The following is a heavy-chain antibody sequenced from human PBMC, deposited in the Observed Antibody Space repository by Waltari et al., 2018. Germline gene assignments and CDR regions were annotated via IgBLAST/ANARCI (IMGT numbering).Heavy chain of an antibody. CDR1: GGSFSGYH. Sequence: QVQLQQWGAGLLKPSETLSLTCAVYGGSFSGYHWSWIRQPPGKGLEWIGEINQSGSPNYNPSLKRRVTIAVDTSKNQFSLMLTSVTAADTAVYYCARGGCSGGSCYPLDYWGQGTLVTVSS. J-gene: IGHJ4*02. D-gene: IGHD2-15*01. CDR3: ARGGCSGGSCYPLDY. V-gene: IGHV4-34*01. CDR2: INQSGSP.